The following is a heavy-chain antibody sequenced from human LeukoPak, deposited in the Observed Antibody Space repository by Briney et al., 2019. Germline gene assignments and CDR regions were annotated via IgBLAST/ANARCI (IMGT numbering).Heavy chain of an antibody. Sequence: SETLSLTCTVSGGSISSYYWSWIRQPPGKGLEWIGYIYYSGSTNYNPSLKSRVTISVDTSKNQFSLKLSSVTAADTAVYYCARGVLRYFDWLLSGNWFDPWGQGTLVTVSS. CDR2: IYYSGST. J-gene: IGHJ5*02. D-gene: IGHD3-9*01. V-gene: IGHV4-59*01. CDR1: GGSISSYY. CDR3: ARGVLRYFDWLLSGNWFDP.